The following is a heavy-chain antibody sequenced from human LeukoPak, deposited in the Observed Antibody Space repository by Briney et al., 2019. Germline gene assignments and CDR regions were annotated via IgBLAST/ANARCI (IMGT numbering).Heavy chain of an antibody. V-gene: IGHV3-53*05. CDR1: GFTVSSNY. CDR2: IYSGGST. J-gene: IGHJ4*02. D-gene: IGHD5-18*01. Sequence: GGSLRLSCAASGFTVSSNYMSWVRQAPGKGLEWVSVIYSGGSTYYADSVKGRFTISRDNSKNTLYLQMNSLRAEDTAVYYCAKDWIQLWLIDYWGQGTLVTVSS. CDR3: AKDWIQLWLIDY.